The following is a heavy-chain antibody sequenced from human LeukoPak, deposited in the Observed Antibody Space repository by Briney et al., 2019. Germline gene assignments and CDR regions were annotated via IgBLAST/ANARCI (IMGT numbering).Heavy chain of an antibody. CDR2: INPNSGGT. V-gene: IGHV1-2*02. Sequence: APVKVSCKASGYTFTGYYMHWVRQAPGQGLEWMGWINPNSGGTNYAQKFQGRVTMTRDTSISIAYMELSRLRSDDTAVYYCARDKVTDSTGYYGPPGPGSSFDIWGQGTMVTVSS. D-gene: IGHD3-22*01. J-gene: IGHJ3*02. CDR3: ARDKVTDSTGYYGPPGPGSSFDI. CDR1: GYTFTGYY.